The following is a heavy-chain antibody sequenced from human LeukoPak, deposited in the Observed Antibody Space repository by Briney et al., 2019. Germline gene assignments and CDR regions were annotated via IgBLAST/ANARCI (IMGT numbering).Heavy chain of an antibody. V-gene: IGHV4-59*08. CDR1: GGSISTYC. Sequence: SETLSLTCTVSGGSISTYCWSWIRQPPGKGLEWIAYVYYSGHTSYNPSLKGRVTISVDTSKNQISLKLNSVTAADTAVYYCARHPYSDGFDIWGQGTMVTVSS. D-gene: IGHD1-1*01. CDR3: ARHPYSDGFDI. J-gene: IGHJ3*02. CDR2: VYYSGHT.